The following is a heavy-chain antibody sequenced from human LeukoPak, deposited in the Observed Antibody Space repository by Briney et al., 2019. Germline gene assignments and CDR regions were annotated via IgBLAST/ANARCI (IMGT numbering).Heavy chain of an antibody. CDR2: IYHSGST. CDR1: GYSISSGYY. V-gene: IGHV4-38-2*02. Sequence: SETLSLTCTVSGYSISSGYYWGWIRQPPGKGLEWIGSIYHSGSTYYNPSLKSRVTISVDTSKNQFSLKLSSVTAADTAVYYCASGLEYCSSTSCYYYMDVWGKGTTVTVSS. D-gene: IGHD2-2*01. J-gene: IGHJ6*03. CDR3: ASGLEYCSSTSCYYYMDV.